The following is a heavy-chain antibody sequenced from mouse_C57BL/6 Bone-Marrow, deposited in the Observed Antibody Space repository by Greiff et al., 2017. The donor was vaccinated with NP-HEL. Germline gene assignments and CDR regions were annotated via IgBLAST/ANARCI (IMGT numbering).Heavy chain of an antibody. D-gene: IGHD2-1*01. CDR1: GFNINNTY. CDR3: ALYGNFDY. V-gene: IGHV14-3*01. Sequence: VQLHQSVAELVRPGASVTLSCTASGFNINNTYMHWVKQRPEQGLEWIGRIDPANGNTKYAPKFQGKATITADTSSNTAYLKLSRLTSEDTAIYDCALYGNFDYWGQGTTLTVSS. J-gene: IGHJ2*01. CDR2: IDPANGNT.